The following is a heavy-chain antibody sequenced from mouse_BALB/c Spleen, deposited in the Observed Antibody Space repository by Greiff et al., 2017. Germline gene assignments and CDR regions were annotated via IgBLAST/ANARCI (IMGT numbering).Heavy chain of an antibody. CDR2: ISSGGST. V-gene: IGHV5-6-5*01. CDR1: GFTFSSYA. Sequence: EVQVVESGGGLVKPGGSLKLSCAASGFTFSSYAMSWVRQTPEKRLEWVASISSGGSTYYPDSVKGRFTISRDNARNILYLQMSSLRSEDTAMYYCARGLGGNYYYAMDYWGQGTSVTVSS. D-gene: IGHD2-1*01. CDR3: ARGLGGNYYYAMDY. J-gene: IGHJ4*01.